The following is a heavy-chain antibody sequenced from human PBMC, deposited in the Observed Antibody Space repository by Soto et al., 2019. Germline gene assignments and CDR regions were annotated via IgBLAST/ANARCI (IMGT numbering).Heavy chain of an antibody. CDR3: ARLFLGYCSSTSCDKEYFQH. CDR1: GYSFTSYW. D-gene: IGHD2-2*02. Sequence: GESLNISCKGSGYSFTSYWIGWVRQMPGKGLEWMGIIYPGDSDTRYSPSFQGQVTISADKSISTAYLQWSSLKASDTAMYYCARLFLGYCSSTSCDKEYFQHWGQGTLVTVSS. J-gene: IGHJ1*01. CDR2: IYPGDSDT. V-gene: IGHV5-51*01.